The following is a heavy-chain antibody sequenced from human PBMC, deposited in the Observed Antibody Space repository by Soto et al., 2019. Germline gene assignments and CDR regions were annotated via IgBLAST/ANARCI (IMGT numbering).Heavy chain of an antibody. CDR2: INPNSGGT. V-gene: IGHV1-2*04. J-gene: IGHJ4*02. CDR3: ARQVRRDGYNYDY. Sequence: ASVNVSCKASGYTFTGYYMHWVRQAPGQGLEWMGWINPNSGGTNYAQKFQGWVTMTRDTSISTAYMELSRLRSDDTAVYYCARQVRRDGYNYDYWGQGTLVTVSS. D-gene: IGHD5-12*01. CDR1: GYTFTGYY.